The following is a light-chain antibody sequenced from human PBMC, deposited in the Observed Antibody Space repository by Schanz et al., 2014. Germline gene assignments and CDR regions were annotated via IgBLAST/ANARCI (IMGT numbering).Light chain of an antibody. V-gene: IGKV3-20*01. CDR1: QSVSSNY. Sequence: EIVLTQSPGTLSLSPGERATLSCRASQSVSSNYLAWYQQKPGQAPRLLVYGASNRATGIPDRFSGSGSGTDFTLTISRLEPEDFALYYCHQFFSSSWTFGQGTKVEIK. CDR3: HQFFSSSWT. J-gene: IGKJ1*01. CDR2: GAS.